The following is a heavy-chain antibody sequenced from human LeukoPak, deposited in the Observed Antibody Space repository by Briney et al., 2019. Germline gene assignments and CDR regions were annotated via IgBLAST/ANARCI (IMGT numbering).Heavy chain of an antibody. J-gene: IGHJ6*03. CDR1: GGSFSGYY. D-gene: IGHD2/OR15-2a*01. CDR2: INHSGST. CDR3: ARGRGGLRPNQYYYYYYYYMDV. V-gene: IGHV4-34*01. Sequence: PSETLSLTCAVYGGSFSGYYWIWIRQPPGKGLEWIGEINHSGSTNYNPSLKSRVTISVDTSKNQFSLKLRSVTAADTAVYYCARGRGGLRPNQYYYYYYYYMDVWGKGTTVTVSS.